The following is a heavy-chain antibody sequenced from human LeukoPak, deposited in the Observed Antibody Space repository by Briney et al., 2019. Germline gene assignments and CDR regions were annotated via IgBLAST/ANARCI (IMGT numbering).Heavy chain of an antibody. D-gene: IGHD6-19*01. CDR2: INPNSGGT. Sequence: ASVKVSCKASGYTFTGYYMHWVRQAPGQGLEWMGWINPNSGGTNYAQKFQGRVTMTRDTSISTAYMELSRLRSDDTAVYYCARDRGSSSGWYYWFDPWGQGTLVTVSS. J-gene: IGHJ5*02. CDR3: ARDRGSSSGWYYWFDP. CDR1: GYTFTGYY. V-gene: IGHV1-2*02.